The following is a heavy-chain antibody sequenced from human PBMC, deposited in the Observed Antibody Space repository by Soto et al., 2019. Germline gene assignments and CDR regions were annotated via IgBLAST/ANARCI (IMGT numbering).Heavy chain of an antibody. Sequence: QVQLQESGPGLVKPSQTLSLTCTVSGGPISSGGYYWSWIRQHPGKGLEWIGYIYYSGSTYYNPSLKSRVTISVDTSKNQFSLKLSSVTAADTAVYYCARDSSSPQGSYFDYWGQGTLVTVSS. CDR1: GGPISSGGYY. D-gene: IGHD6-13*01. V-gene: IGHV4-31*03. CDR3: ARDSSSPQGSYFDY. CDR2: IYYSGST. J-gene: IGHJ4*02.